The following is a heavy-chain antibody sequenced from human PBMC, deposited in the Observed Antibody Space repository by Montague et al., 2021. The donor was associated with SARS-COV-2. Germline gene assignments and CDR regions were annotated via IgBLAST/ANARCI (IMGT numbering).Heavy chain of an antibody. D-gene: IGHD3-22*01. CDR3: ARVQGITMIVVVIGAFDI. CDR2: IYYSGST. CDR1: GGSISSGGYY. V-gene: IGHV4-31*03. Sequence: TLSLTCTVCGGSISSGGYYWSWIRQHPGKGLEWIGYIYYSGSTYYNPSLKSRVTISVDTSKNQFSLKLSSVTAADTAVYYCARVQGITMIVVVIGAFDIWGQGTMVTVSS. J-gene: IGHJ3*02.